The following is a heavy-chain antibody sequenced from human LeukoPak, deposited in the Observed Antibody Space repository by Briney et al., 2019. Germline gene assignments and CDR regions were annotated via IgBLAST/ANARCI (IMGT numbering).Heavy chain of an antibody. J-gene: IGHJ5*02. CDR3: ARTNHGYSSSWYVGWFDP. CDR1: GGSISSGSDY. Sequence: SETLSLTCTVSGGSISSGSDYWSWVRQPPGKGLEWIGEIYHSGSTNYNPSLKSRVTISVDKSKNQFSLKLSAVTAADTAVYYCARTNHGYSSSWYVGWFDPWGQGTLVTVSS. V-gene: IGHV4-4*02. CDR2: IYHSGST. D-gene: IGHD6-13*01.